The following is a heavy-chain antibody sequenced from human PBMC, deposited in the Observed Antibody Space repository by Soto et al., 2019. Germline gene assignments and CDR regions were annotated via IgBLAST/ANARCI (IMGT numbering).Heavy chain of an antibody. D-gene: IGHD2-15*01. J-gene: IGHJ4*02. CDR1: GFTFSSYD. CDR3: ARGSCRGGSCYYFDY. Sequence: GGSLRLSCAASGFTFSSYDMHWVRQATGKGLEWVSAIGTAGDTYYPGSVKGRFTISRENAKNSLSLQMNSLRAGDTAVYYCARGSCRGGSCYYFDYWGQGTLVTVSS. CDR2: IGTAGDT. V-gene: IGHV3-13*01.